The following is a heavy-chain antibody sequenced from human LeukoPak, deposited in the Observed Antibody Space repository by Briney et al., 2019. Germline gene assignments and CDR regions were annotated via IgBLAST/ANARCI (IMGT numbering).Heavy chain of an antibody. V-gene: IGHV3-30*03. CDR1: GFTFSSYG. D-gene: IGHD6-13*01. Sequence: GRSLRLSCAASGFTFSSYGMHWVRQAPGKGLEWVAVISYDGSNKYYADSVKGRFTISRDNSKNTLYLQMNSLRAGDTAVYYCAREEQQLANDYWGQGTLVTVSS. J-gene: IGHJ4*02. CDR2: ISYDGSNK. CDR3: AREEQQLANDY.